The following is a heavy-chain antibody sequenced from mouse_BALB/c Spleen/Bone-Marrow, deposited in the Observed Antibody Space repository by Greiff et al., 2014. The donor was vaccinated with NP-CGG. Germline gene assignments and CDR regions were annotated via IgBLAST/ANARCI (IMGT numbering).Heavy chain of an antibody. Sequence: EVQRVESGGGLVQPGGSRKLSCAASGFTFSSFGMHWVRQAPEKGPEWVAYISSGSSTIYYADTVKGRFTISRDNPKNTLFLQMTSLRSEDTAMYYCARYGYYDAMDYWGRGTSVTVSS. D-gene: IGHD2-2*01. CDR1: GFTFSSFG. CDR3: ARYGYYDAMDY. CDR2: ISSGSSTI. J-gene: IGHJ4*01. V-gene: IGHV5-17*02.